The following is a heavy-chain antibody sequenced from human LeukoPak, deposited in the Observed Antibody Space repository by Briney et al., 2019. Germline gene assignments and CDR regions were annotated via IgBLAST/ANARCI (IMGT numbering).Heavy chain of an antibody. CDR2: IYHSGST. CDR3: ARELSYYDSSGYYNRHWYFDL. Sequence: PSETLSLTCAVSGGSISSSNWWSWVRQPPGKGLEWIGEIYHSGSTNYNPSLKSRVTMSVDISKNQFSLKLSSVTAADTAVYYCARELSYYDSSGYYNRHWYFDLWGRGTLVTVSS. J-gene: IGHJ2*01. V-gene: IGHV4-4*02. CDR1: GGSISSSNW. D-gene: IGHD3-22*01.